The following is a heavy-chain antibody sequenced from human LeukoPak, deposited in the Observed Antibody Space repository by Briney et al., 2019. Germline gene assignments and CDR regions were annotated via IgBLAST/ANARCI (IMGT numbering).Heavy chain of an antibody. CDR2: IIPIFGTA. Sequence: GSSVKVSCKXSGGTFSSYAISWVRQAPGQGLEWMGGIIPIFGTANYSQKFQGRVTITADESTSTAYMELSSLRSEDTAVYYCARDPEPPSYCSRTSCAGAWPTHHYWGQGTLVTVSS. D-gene: IGHD2-2*01. V-gene: IGHV1-69*01. J-gene: IGHJ4*02. CDR3: ARDPEPPSYCSRTSCAGAWPTHHY. CDR1: GGTFSSYA.